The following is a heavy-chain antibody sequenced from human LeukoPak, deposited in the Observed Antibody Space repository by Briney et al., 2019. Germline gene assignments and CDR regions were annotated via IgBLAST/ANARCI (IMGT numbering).Heavy chain of an antibody. D-gene: IGHD5-18*01. CDR1: GFTFSSYD. V-gene: IGHV3-30*18. CDR3: AKDRTWIQPDRDYYFHY. CDR2: ISYDGSNK. J-gene: IGHJ4*02. Sequence: GGSLRLSCAASGFTFSSYDMHWVRLAPGKGLEWVAVISYDGSNKYYADSVKGRFTISRDNSKNTLYLQMNSLRAEDTAVYYCAKDRTWIQPDRDYYFHYWGQGTLVTVSS.